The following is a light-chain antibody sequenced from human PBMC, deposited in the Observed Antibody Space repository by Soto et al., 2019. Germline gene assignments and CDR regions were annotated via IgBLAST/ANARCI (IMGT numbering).Light chain of an antibody. CDR2: GNS. J-gene: IGLJ2*01. CDR1: SSNIGAGYD. CDR3: QSYDSRLAEVV. Sequence: QSVLTQPPSVSGAPGQRVTISCTGSSSNIGAGYDVHWYQQLPGTAPKLLIHGNSNRPSGVPDRFSGSKSGTSASLAITGLQAEDEADYYCQSYDSRLAEVVFGGGNKLTVL. V-gene: IGLV1-40*01.